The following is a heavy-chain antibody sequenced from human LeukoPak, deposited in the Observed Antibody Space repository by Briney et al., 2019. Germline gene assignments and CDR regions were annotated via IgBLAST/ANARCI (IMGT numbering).Heavy chain of an antibody. J-gene: IGHJ3*02. CDR3: ARDTYCGGDCYPGDAFDI. D-gene: IGHD2-21*02. Sequence: SETLSLTCAVSGASISSGGYSWSWIRQPPGKGLEWIGCIYHTGSTHYHPSLKSRVTMSVDTSKNQFSLNLNSVNAADTAVYYCARDTYCGGDCYPGDAFDIWGQGTMVTVSS. V-gene: IGHV4-30-2*01. CDR1: GASISSGGYS. CDR2: IYHTGST.